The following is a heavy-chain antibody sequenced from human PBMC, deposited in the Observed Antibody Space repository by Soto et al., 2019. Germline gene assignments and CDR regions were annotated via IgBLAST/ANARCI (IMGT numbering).Heavy chain of an antibody. CDR1: GDSVSSNSAA. Sequence: SQTLSLTCAISGDSVSSNSAAWNWIRQSPSRGLEWLGRTYYRSKWHNDYAVSVKSRITINPDTSKNQFSLQLNSVTPEDTAVYYCARGRGGYYDFWSGRMGGAFDIWGQGTMVTVSS. D-gene: IGHD3-3*01. CDR3: ARGRGGYYDFWSGRMGGAFDI. CDR2: TYYRSKWHN. J-gene: IGHJ3*02. V-gene: IGHV6-1*01.